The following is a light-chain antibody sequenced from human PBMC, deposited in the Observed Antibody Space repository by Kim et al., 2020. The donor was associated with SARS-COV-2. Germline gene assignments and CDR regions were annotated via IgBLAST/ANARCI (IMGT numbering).Light chain of an antibody. Sequence: LSPWERATLSCRASQSVSSNYLAWYQQKPGQAPRLLIYDASTRATGIPDRFSGSGSGTDFSLSISRLETEDFAVYSCQQYGSSPYTFGQGTKLEI. CDR3: QQYGSSPYT. V-gene: IGKV3-20*01. J-gene: IGKJ2*01. CDR2: DAS. CDR1: QSVSSNY.